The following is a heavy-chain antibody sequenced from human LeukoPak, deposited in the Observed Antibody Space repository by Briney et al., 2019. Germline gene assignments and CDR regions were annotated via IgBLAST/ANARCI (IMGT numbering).Heavy chain of an antibody. J-gene: IGHJ4*02. CDR2: ISYDGSNK. D-gene: IGHD3-22*01. V-gene: IGHV3-30*18. CDR1: GFTFSSYG. Sequence: GRSLRLSCAASGFTFSSYGMHWVRQAPGKGLEWVAVISYDGSNKYYADSVKGRFTISRDNSKNTLYLQMNSLRAEDTAVYYCAKPHHGYSSGYVVDYWGQGTLVTVSS. CDR3: AKPHHGYSSGYVVDY.